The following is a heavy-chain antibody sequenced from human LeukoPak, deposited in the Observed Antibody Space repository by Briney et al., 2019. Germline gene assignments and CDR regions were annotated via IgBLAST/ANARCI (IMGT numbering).Heavy chain of an antibody. CDR2: LYHSGST. V-gene: IGHV4-38-2*02. Sequence: SETLSLTSTLSRYSLSGGYDWTGSGQPPGKGLDGIQRLYHSGSTYYNPSLKSRVTISVDTSKNQFSLKLSSVTAADTALYYCASLSDYDSSGYPYYYYYYGMDVWGQGTTVTVSS. CDR3: ASLSDYDSSGYPYYYYYYGMDV. D-gene: IGHD3-22*01. J-gene: IGHJ6*02. CDR1: RYSLSGGYD.